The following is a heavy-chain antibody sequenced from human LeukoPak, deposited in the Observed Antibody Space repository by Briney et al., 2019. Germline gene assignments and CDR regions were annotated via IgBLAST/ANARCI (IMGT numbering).Heavy chain of an antibody. J-gene: IGHJ4*02. CDR3: ARYSGSAGQIDY. CDR1: GWSFSGYY. V-gene: IGHV4-34*01. CDR2: INHSGST. Sequence: PSETLSLTCAAYGWSFSGYYWNWIRQPPGKGLEWIGEINHSGSTNYNPSLKRRSTISVDPSKTQSSLKLSSGTAAAPAVYYCARYSGSAGQIDYWGQGTLVTVSS. D-gene: IGHD5-12*01.